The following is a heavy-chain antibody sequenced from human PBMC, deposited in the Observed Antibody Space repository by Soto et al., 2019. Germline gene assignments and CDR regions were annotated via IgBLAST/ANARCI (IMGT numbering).Heavy chain of an antibody. D-gene: IGHD3-10*01. CDR2: ISGSGGST. CDR3: ARKTDSIPSGGDV. Sequence: SLRLSCAASGFTFSSYAMSWVRQPPGKGLEWVSAISGSGGSTYYADSVKGRFHISRDNSKDTLYLQMNSLRAEDTAVYYCARKTDSIPSGGDVWGKGTAVTVSS. J-gene: IGHJ6*04. CDR1: GFTFSSYA. V-gene: IGHV3-23*01.